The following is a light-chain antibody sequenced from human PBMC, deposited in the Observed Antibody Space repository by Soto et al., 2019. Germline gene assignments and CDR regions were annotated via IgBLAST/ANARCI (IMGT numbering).Light chain of an antibody. J-gene: IGLJ2*01. CDR2: EVT. Sequence: QSVLTQPASVSGSPGQSITISCTGTSSDVGGYNSVSWYQQHPGKAPKLVIYEVTNRPSGISSRFSGSKSGNTASLTISGLQADDEADYYCCSYAGSYAFALGGGTKVNVL. CDR3: CSYAGSYAFA. CDR1: SSDVGGYNS. V-gene: IGLV2-14*01.